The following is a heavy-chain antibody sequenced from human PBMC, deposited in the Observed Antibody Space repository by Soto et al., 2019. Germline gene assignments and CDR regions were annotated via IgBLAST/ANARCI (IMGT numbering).Heavy chain of an antibody. CDR2: IDPSDSYT. Sequence: GESLKISCQGSGYSFTSHWISWVRQMPGKGLEWMGRIDPSDSYTSYSPSFQGHVTISADRSISTVYLQWSSLKASDTAMYYCARGDTALSYWYFDLWGRGTLVTVSS. CDR3: ARGDTALSYWYFDL. D-gene: IGHD5-18*01. J-gene: IGHJ2*01. CDR1: GYSFTSHW. V-gene: IGHV5-10-1*01.